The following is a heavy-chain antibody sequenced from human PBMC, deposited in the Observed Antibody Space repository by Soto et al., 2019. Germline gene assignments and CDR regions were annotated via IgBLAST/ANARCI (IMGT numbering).Heavy chain of an antibody. CDR1: GGFFSGYY. CDR3: ATRFEDYYDSSGYYYVLDY. Sequence: SETLSLTCAVYGGFFSGYYWSWIRQPPGKGLEWIGEINHSGSTNYNPSLKSRVTISVDTSKNQFSLKLSSVTAADTAVYYCATRFEDYYDSSGYYYVLDYWGQGTLVTVSS. J-gene: IGHJ4*02. D-gene: IGHD3-22*01. V-gene: IGHV4-34*01. CDR2: INHSGST.